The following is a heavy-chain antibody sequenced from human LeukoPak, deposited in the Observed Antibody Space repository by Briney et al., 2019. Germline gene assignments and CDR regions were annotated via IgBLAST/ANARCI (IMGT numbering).Heavy chain of an antibody. CDR3: ASLWFGAFDY. V-gene: IGHV4-59*01. J-gene: IGHJ4*02. Sequence: SETLSLTCTVSGGPISSYYWSWIRQPPGKGLEWIGYIYYSGTTNYNPSLKSRVTISVDTSKNQFSLKLSSVTAADTAVYYCASLWFGAFDYWGQGTLVTVSS. D-gene: IGHD3-10*01. CDR2: IYYSGTT. CDR1: GGPISSYY.